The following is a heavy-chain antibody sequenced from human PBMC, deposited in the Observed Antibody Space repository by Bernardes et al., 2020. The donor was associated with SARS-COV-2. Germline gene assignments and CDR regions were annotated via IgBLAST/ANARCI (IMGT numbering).Heavy chain of an antibody. CDR3: ARDAGAARRLDAFDI. J-gene: IGHJ3*02. D-gene: IGHD6-6*01. Sequence: SETLSLTCTVSGGSISSHYWSWIRQPPGKGLEWIGYIYYSGSTNYNPSLKSRVTISVDTSKNQFSLKLSSVTAADTAVYYCARDAGAARRLDAFDIWGQGTMVTVSS. CDR1: GGSISSHY. CDR2: IYYSGST. V-gene: IGHV4-59*11.